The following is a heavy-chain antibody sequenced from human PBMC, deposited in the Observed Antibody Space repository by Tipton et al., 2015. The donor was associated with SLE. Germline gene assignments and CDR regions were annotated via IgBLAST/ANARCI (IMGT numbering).Heavy chain of an antibody. Sequence: SLRLSCAASGFILSGYGMHWVRQAPGKGLEWLTFIRPDGSHESYGDSVKGRFTISRDTSKNTLFLQMKSLRVDDTGVYYCAKDFTNYGMDVWGQGTTVTVSS. J-gene: IGHJ6*02. CDR1: GFILSGYG. D-gene: IGHD3-16*01. CDR2: IRPDGSHE. V-gene: IGHV3-30*02. CDR3: AKDFTNYGMDV.